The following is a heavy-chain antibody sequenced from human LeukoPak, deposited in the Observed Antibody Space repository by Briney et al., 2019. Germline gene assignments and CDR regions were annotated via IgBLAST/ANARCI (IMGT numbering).Heavy chain of an antibody. V-gene: IGHV5-51*01. CDR1: GYIFTSYW. CDR2: IYPGDSDI. J-gene: IGHJ4*02. CDR3: ATLTGDGGTREFDY. D-gene: IGHD4-23*01. Sequence: GASLKISCQGSGYIFTSYWIGWVRPMPGKGLEWMGIIYPGDSDIRYSPSFQGQVTISADKSISTAYLQWSSLKASDTAMYYCATLTGDGGTREFDYWGQGTLVTVSS.